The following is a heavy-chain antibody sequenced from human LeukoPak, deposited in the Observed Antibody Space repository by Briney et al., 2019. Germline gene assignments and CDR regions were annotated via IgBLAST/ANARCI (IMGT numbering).Heavy chain of an antibody. Sequence: GGSLRLSCAASGFTFDDYAMHWVRQAPGKGLEWVSLISWDGGSTYYADSVKGRFTTSRDNSKNSLYLQMNSLRAEDTALYYCAKDITKKTYYDILTGYYPGLNYFDYWGQGTLVTVSS. J-gene: IGHJ4*02. CDR2: ISWDGGST. CDR3: AKDITKKTYYDILTGYYPGLNYFDY. V-gene: IGHV3-43D*03. CDR1: GFTFDDYA. D-gene: IGHD3-9*01.